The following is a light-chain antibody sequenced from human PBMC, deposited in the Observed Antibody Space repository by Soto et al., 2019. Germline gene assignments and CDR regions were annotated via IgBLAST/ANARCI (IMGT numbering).Light chain of an antibody. Sequence: QSVLTQPPSVSGAPGQRVTISCTGSSSNIGAGHDVHWYQQLPGTAPKLLIFVNNNRPSGVPDRFSGSTSGASASLAITGIQAEDEADYYCHSYDRSLSGYVFGSGTKVTVL. V-gene: IGLV1-40*01. CDR3: HSYDRSLSGYV. CDR2: VNN. J-gene: IGLJ1*01. CDR1: SSNIGAGHD.